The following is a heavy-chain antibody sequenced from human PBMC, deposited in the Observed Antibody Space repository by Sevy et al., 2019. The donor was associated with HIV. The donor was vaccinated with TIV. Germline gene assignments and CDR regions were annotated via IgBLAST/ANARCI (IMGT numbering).Heavy chain of an antibody. CDR2: IRGKANTYAT. CDR1: GFTFSDSA. Sequence: GESLKISCAASGFTFSDSAMFWVRQASGKGLEWIGRIRGKANTYATGLAASVKDRFTISRDDSKNTAYLQMNSLKAEDTAVYYCTCGYGRFDFWGQGTQVTVSS. CDR3: TCGYGRFDF. J-gene: IGHJ4*02. V-gene: IGHV3-73*01. D-gene: IGHD4-17*01.